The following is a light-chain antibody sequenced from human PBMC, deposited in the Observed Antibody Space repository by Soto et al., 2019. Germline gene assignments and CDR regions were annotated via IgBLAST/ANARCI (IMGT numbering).Light chain of an antibody. Sequence: QSVLTQPPSVSGAPGQGVTISCTGNSSNIGAGYDVHWYQQLPGTAPKLLIYGNSNRPSGVRDRFSGSKSGTSASLAITGLQAEDEADYYCQSYDSSLSAYVFGTGTKVTVL. V-gene: IGLV1-40*01. CDR2: GNS. CDR1: SSNIGAGYD. J-gene: IGLJ1*01. CDR3: QSYDSSLSAYV.